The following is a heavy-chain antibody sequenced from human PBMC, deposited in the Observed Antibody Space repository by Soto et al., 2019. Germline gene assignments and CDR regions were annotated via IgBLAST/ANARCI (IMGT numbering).Heavy chain of an antibody. CDR1: SGSISSYY. J-gene: IGHJ5*02. D-gene: IGHD3-9*01. Sequence: SETLSLTCTVSSGSISSYYWSWIRQPPGKGLEWIGYIHYTGNTNSNPSLKGRVTLSIDPSWNQFSLKLRSVTAADTAVYYCAAXDYLTGFSYREIKWFDPWGQGTLVTVSS. V-gene: IGHV4-59*01. CDR2: IHYTGNT. CDR3: AAXDYLTGFSYREIKWFDP.